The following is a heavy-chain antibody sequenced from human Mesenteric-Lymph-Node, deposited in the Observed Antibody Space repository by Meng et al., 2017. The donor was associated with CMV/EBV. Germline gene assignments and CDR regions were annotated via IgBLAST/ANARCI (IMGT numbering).Heavy chain of an antibody. J-gene: IGHJ3*02. CDR1: GFTFDDYG. CDR3: ARDRYDFWRGAFDI. CDR2: INWNGGST. D-gene: IGHD3-3*01. V-gene: IGHV3-20*04. Sequence: GESLKISCAASGFTFDDYGMSWVRQAPGKGLEWVSGINWNGGSTGYADSVKGRFTISRDNAKNSLYLQMNSLRAEDTALYYCARDRYDFWRGAFDIWGQGTMVTVSS.